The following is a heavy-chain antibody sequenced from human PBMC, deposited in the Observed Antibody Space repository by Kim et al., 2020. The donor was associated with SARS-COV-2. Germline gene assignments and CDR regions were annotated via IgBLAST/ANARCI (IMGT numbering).Heavy chain of an antibody. D-gene: IGHD2-8*01. CDR3: ARAKDCTNGVCYVRSFDY. CDR2: ISSSSSYT. V-gene: IGHV3-11*06. J-gene: IGHJ4*02. CDR1: GFTFSDYY. Sequence: GGSLRLSCAASGFTFSDYYMSWIRQAPGKGLEWVSYISSSSSYTNYADSVKGRFTISRDNAKNSLYLQMNSLRAEDTAVYYCARAKDCTNGVCYVRSFDYWGQGTLVTVSS.